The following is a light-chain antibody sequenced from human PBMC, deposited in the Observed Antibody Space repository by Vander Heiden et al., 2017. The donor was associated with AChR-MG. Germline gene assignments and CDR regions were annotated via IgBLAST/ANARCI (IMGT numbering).Light chain of an antibody. V-gene: IGKV2-28*01. Sequence: DIVMTQSPLSLPVTPGEPASISCRSSQSLLHSNGYTYLDWYLQKQGQSPPRLIYLGSNRAVAVPDRFSPSGSGTDFTLKISRVEAEHVGVYYCRVSFQTPWTFGQGTKVEIK. J-gene: IGKJ1*01. CDR1: QSLLHSNGYTY. CDR2: LGS. CDR3: RVSFQTPWT.